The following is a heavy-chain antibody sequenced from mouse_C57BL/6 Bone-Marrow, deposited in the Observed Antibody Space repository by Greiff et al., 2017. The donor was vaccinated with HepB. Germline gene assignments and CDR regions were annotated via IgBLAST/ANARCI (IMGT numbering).Heavy chain of an antibody. Sequence: QVQLQQPGAELVMPGASVKLSCEASGYTFTSYWMHWVKQRPGQGLEWIGEIDPSDSYTNYNQKFKGKSTLTVDKSSSTAYMQLSSLTSEDSAVYYCVYGSSYAMDYWGQGTSVTVSS. J-gene: IGHJ4*01. CDR3: VYGSSYAMDY. CDR1: GYTFTSYW. CDR2: IDPSDSYT. D-gene: IGHD1-1*01. V-gene: IGHV1-69*01.